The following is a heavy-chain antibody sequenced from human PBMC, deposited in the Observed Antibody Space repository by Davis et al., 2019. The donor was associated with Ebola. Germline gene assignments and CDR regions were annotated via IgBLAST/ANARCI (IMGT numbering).Heavy chain of an antibody. CDR2: ISSSSSHT. CDR3: ARVPAAAGRGDNWLDP. Sequence: GESLKISCAASGFTYRSYWMSWVRQAPGKGLEWVSSISSSSSHTYYADSVKGRFTISRDNAKNSLYLQMNSLRAEDTAVYYCARVPAAAGRGDNWLDPWGQGTLVTVSS. V-gene: IGHV3-21*01. D-gene: IGHD6-13*01. CDR1: GFTYRSYW. J-gene: IGHJ5*02.